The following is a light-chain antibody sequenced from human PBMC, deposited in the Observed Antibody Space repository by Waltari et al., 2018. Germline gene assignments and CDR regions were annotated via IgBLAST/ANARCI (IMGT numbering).Light chain of an antibody. CDR1: PSVLSSTNSNNY. CDR3: QQYYTTPCT. CDR2: WAS. Sequence: DIVLTQSPDYLALSLGEGAPISCRSSPSVLSSTNSNNYLAWYQQRPGQPPKLLFYWASTRVSGVPDRFDGSGSGTDFTLTISSLQAEDLAVYYCQQYYTTPCTFGQGTRLEIK. J-gene: IGKJ2*02. V-gene: IGKV4-1*01.